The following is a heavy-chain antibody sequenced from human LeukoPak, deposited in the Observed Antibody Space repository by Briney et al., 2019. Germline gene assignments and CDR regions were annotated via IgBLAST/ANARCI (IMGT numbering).Heavy chain of an antibody. CDR1: GFTFSNHD. CDR2: ISGGGGST. Sequence: GGSLRLSCAASGFTFSNHDMSWVRQAPGKGLEWVAGISGGGGSTHNADSVKGRFTISRDNSKNTLFLQMNSLRAEDTAVYYCAKSSYYDSSGFYREYYFDYWGQGTLVPVSS. D-gene: IGHD3-22*01. J-gene: IGHJ4*02. V-gene: IGHV3-23*01. CDR3: AKSSYYDSSGFYREYYFDY.